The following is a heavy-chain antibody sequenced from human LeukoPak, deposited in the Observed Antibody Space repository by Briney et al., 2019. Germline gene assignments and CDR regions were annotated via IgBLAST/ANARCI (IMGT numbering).Heavy chain of an antibody. V-gene: IGHV3-23*01. J-gene: IGHJ6*02. Sequence: GRSLRLSCAASGFTFSSYAMSWVRQTPGKGLEWVSAISGSGGSTYYADSVKGRFTISRDNSKNTLYLQMNSLRAEDTAVYCCAKDRGPTQLGYYYYYGMDVWGQGTTVTVSS. CDR2: ISGSGGST. CDR1: GFTFSSYA. D-gene: IGHD6-13*01. CDR3: AKDRGPTQLGYYYYYGMDV.